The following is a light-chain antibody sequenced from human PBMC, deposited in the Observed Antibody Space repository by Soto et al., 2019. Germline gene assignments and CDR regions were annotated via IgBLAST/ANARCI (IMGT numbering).Light chain of an antibody. CDR2: DAT. CDR3: QECSNWPPT. CDR1: ESVSRC. J-gene: IGKJ1*01. Sequence: ESVLTQSPATLSLSPGARATLSCRASESVSRCLAWYQQKPGQAPKLLIYDATNRATGSPATLSGSGSGTDFTLTISSLVPEDFALYFCQECSNWPPTFGQGTKVGIK. V-gene: IGKV3-11*01.